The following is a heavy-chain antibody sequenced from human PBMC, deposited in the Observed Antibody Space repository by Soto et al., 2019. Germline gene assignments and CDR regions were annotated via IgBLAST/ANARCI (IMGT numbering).Heavy chain of an antibody. CDR2: INPNSGGT. Sequence: ASVKVSCKASGYTFTGYYMHWVRQAPGQGLEWMGWINPNSGGTNYAQKFQGWVTMTRDTSISTAYMELSRLRSDDTAVYYCARGLSTIFGVVYNWFDPWGQGTMVTVYS. J-gene: IGHJ5*02. V-gene: IGHV1-2*04. CDR1: GYTFTGYY. CDR3: ARGLSTIFGVVYNWFDP. D-gene: IGHD3-3*01.